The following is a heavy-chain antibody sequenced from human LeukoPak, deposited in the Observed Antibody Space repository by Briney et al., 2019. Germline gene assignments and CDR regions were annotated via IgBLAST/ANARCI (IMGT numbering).Heavy chain of an antibody. CDR1: GFTFSSYA. Sequence: PGGSLRLSCAASGFTFSSYAMTWVRQAPGRGLEWVTVIGPSGDSIHYAGSVKGRFTISRDNSENTLYLQMNSLRAEDTAVYYCAKYCGGDCFRNSDYWGQGSLVTVSS. CDR2: IGPSGDSI. CDR3: AKYCGGDCFRNSDY. J-gene: IGHJ4*02. V-gene: IGHV3-23*01. D-gene: IGHD2-21*02.